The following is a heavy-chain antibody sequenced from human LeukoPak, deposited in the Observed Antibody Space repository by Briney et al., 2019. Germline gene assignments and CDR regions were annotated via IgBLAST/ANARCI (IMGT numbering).Heavy chain of an antibody. V-gene: IGHV3-7*03. D-gene: IGHD2-2*01. J-gene: IGHJ4*02. Sequence: GGSLRLSCAASGSTFNNYWMSWVRQAPGKGLGWVAHINQDGSEKYYVDSVKGRFTISRDNAKNSLYLQMNNLRAEDTAMYYCARLPRSTSDYWGQGTLVTVSS. CDR3: ARLPRSTSDY. CDR1: GSTFNNYW. CDR2: INQDGSEK.